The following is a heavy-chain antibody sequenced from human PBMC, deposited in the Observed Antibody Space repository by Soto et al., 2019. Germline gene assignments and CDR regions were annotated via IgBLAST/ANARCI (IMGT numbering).Heavy chain of an antibody. Sequence: QVQLVQSGADVKKPGYSVKVSCKASGGTFTNYGFSWVRQAPGQGLEWMGGIIPIFGTPNYTQKFQGRVTITADEATTTAYMEMSSLRSEYTALYYCASSLTFYYDSSTRDQGGCVDLGGLATVVTVFS. CDR2: IIPIFGTP. D-gene: IGHD3-22*01. J-gene: IGHJ3*01. CDR3: ASSLTFYYDSSTRDQGGCVDL. CDR1: GGTFTNYG. V-gene: IGHV1-69*01.